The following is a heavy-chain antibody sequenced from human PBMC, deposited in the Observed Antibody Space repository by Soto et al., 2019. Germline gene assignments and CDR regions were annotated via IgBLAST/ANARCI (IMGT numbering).Heavy chain of an antibody. CDR1: GYTFTRYG. CDR3: AREGDVPYYYYGMDV. CDR2: ISGYDGRT. J-gene: IGHJ6*02. D-gene: IGHD2-21*02. Sequence: QVHLVQSGAEVKKPGASVKVSCKTSGYTFTRYGISWVRQAPGQGLEWMGWISGYDGRTNFAQKAQDRVTMTTDTSASTVDMELRSLSSDDTAVYYCAREGDVPYYYYGMDVWGQGTTVTVSS. V-gene: IGHV1-18*01.